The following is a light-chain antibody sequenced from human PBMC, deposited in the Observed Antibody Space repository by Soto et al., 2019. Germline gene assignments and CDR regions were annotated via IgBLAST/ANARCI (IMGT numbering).Light chain of an antibody. V-gene: IGKV3-20*01. J-gene: IGKJ1*01. CDR1: QTVTSNN. CDR3: QQYGASPRT. Sequence: EIVLTQSPGTLYLSPGERATLSCRASQTVTSNNLAWYQHKRGQAPRLLMYGASSRATGIPERFSGSGSGTDFTLTITRLEPEDFAVYYCQQYGASPRTFGQGTKVEIK. CDR2: GAS.